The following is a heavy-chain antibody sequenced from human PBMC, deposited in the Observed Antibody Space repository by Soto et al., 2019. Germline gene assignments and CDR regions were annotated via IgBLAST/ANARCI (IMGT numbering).Heavy chain of an antibody. CDR2: ISYDGSNK. J-gene: IGHJ4*02. CDR3: AKDRAYGSSGYCDY. D-gene: IGHD3-22*01. CDR1: GFTFSDYY. Sequence: GGSLRLSCAASGFTFSDYYMSWVRQAPGKGLEWVAVISYDGSNKYYADSVKGRFTISRDNSKNTLYLQMNSLRAEDTAVYYCAKDRAYGSSGYCDYWGQGTLVTVSS. V-gene: IGHV3-30*18.